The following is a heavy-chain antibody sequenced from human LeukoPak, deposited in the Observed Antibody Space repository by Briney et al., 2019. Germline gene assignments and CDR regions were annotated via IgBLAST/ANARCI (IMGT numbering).Heavy chain of an antibody. CDR1: GLTFSKYA. D-gene: IGHD4-23*01. CDR2: ISSNGGST. CDR3: VKGPPLETPRYLGLFDL. V-gene: IGHV3-23*01. Sequence: GGSLRLSCAASGLTFSKYAMNWVRQAPGKGLEWVSTISSNGGSTYYAASVKGRFSISRDNSKNTLSLQMNSLRAEDTAVYYCVKGPPLETPRYLGLFDLWGQGTLVTVSS. J-gene: IGHJ5*02.